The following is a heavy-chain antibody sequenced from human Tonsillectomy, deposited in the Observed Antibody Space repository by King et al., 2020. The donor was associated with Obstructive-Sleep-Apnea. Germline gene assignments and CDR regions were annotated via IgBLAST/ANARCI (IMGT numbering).Heavy chain of an antibody. CDR3: AREQGSGSYYDFDY. CDR2: IYYSGST. CDR1: GGSISSYY. D-gene: IGHD3-10*01. Sequence: QLQESGPGLVKPSETLSLTCTVSGGSISSYYWSWIRQPPGKGLEWIGYIYYSGSTNYNPSLKSRVTISVDTAKNQFSLKLSSVTAADTAVYYFAREQGSGSYYDFDYWGQGTLVTVSS. J-gene: IGHJ4*02. V-gene: IGHV4-59*12.